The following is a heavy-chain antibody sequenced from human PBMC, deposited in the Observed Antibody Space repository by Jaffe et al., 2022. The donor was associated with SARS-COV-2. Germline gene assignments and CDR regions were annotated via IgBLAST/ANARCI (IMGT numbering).Heavy chain of an antibody. CDR1: GGSVTTTTKL. J-gene: IGHJ6*02. Sequence: QVQLQESGPGLVKPSETLPLTCAVSGGSVTTTTKLWSWVRQPPGKGLEWIAEIFYSGTTHYNPSLRSRVTISLDKSKNQFSLHLSSVTAADTAMYYCASRWLSDPYGMDVWGQGTAVTVSS. D-gene: IGHD5-12*01. CDR2: IFYSGTT. CDR3: ASRWLSDPYGMDV. V-gene: IGHV4-4*02.